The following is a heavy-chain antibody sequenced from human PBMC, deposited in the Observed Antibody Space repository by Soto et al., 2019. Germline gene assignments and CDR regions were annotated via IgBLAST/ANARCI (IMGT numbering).Heavy chain of an antibody. CDR3: ASTRIQWELLRKNYYYGMDV. Sequence: ASVKVSCKASGGTFSSYAISWVRQAPGQGLEWMGIINPSGGSTSYAQKFQGRVTMTRDTSTSTVYMELSSLRSEDTAVYYCASTRIQWELLRKNYYYGMDVWGQGTTVTVSS. CDR1: GGTFSSYA. CDR2: INPSGGST. D-gene: IGHD1-26*01. J-gene: IGHJ6*02. V-gene: IGHV1-46*01.